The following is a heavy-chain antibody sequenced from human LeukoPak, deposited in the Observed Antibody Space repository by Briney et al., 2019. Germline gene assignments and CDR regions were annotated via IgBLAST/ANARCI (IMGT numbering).Heavy chain of an antibody. V-gene: IGHV1-18*01. Sequence: ASVKVSCKAFGGSFSSEAISWVRQAPGQGLEWMGWISAYNGNTNYAQKLQGRVTMTTDTSTSTAYMELRSLRSDDTAVYYCAMRPGYSSGWGRDFDYWGQGTLVTVSS. J-gene: IGHJ4*02. D-gene: IGHD6-19*01. CDR2: ISAYNGNT. CDR3: AMRPGYSSGWGRDFDY. CDR1: GGSFSSEA.